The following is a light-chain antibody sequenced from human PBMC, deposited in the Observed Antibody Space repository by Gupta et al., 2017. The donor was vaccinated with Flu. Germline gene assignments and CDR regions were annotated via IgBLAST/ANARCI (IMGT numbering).Light chain of an antibody. V-gene: IGLV2-14*01. CDR2: EVS. CDR3: SSYTSSSTLGV. J-gene: IGLJ1*01. Sequence: QSALPQPAPVSGSQGQSITIPCTRTSSEVGGYNYVSWYQQHPGKAPKLMIHEVSNRPSGVSNRFSGSTSGNTASLTISGLQAEDEADYYCSSYTSSSTLGVFGTGTKVTVL. CDR1: SSEVGGYNY.